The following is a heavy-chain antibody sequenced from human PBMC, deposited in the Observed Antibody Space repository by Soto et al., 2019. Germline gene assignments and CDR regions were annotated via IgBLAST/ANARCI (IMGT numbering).Heavy chain of an antibody. J-gene: IGHJ5*02. CDR2: IYHTGTT. CDR3: ARVMAAMQNWLVH. Sequence: SETLSLTCSVSGGSISSIDYFWSWIRQPPGKGLEWIGFIYHTGTTYYNPSLRSRVTISIDTSKSQFSMKLNSVTAADTAVYYCARVMAAMQNWLVHWGQGTLVTVSS. CDR1: GGSISSIDYF. V-gene: IGHV4-30-4*01. D-gene: IGHD2-2*01.